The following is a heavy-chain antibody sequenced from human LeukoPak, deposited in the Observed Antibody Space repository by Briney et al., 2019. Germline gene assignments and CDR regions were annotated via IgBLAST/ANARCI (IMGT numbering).Heavy chain of an antibody. D-gene: IGHD6-13*01. CDR3: GRRGSTSWYVY. V-gene: IGHV3-7*01. CDR2: IKQDGSEK. CDR1: GFTFSSYW. J-gene: IGHJ4*02. Sequence: GGSLRLSCAASGFTFSSYWMSWVRQAPGKGLEWEASIKQDGSEKYYVDSVKGRFTISRDNAKNSVYLQMNSLRAEDTAVYYCGRRGSTSWYVYWGQGTLVTVSS.